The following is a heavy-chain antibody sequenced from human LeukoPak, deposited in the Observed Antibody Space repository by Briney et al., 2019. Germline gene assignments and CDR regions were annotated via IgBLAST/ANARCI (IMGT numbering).Heavy chain of an antibody. CDR1: GGSISSSSYY. V-gene: IGHV4-39*01. CDR2: IYYSGST. J-gene: IGHJ4*02. D-gene: IGHD1-26*01. Sequence: PSETLSLTCTVSGGSISSSSYYWGWIRQPPGKGLEWIGSIYYSGSTYYNPSLKSRVTISVDTSKNQFSLKLSSVTAADTAVYYCASGFWELEEFDYWGQGTLVTVSS. CDR3: ASGFWELEEFDY.